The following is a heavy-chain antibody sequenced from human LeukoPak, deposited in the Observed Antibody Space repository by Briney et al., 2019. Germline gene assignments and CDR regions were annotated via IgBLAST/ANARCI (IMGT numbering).Heavy chain of an antibody. CDR1: GYSFTNYW. Sequence: GESLKISCKGSGYSFTNYWIGWVRQMPGKGLEWMGIIYPGDSDTRYSPSFQGQVTISADKSISTAYLQWSSLKASDTAMYYCARPESYYGSGSYYDDWGQGTLVTVSS. V-gene: IGHV5-51*01. D-gene: IGHD3-10*01. J-gene: IGHJ4*02. CDR3: ARPESYYGSGSYYDD. CDR2: IYPGDSDT.